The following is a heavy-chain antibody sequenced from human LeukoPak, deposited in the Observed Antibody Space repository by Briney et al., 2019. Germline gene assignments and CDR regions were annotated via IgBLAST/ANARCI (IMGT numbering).Heavy chain of an antibody. J-gene: IGHJ4*02. CDR3: VKDWPERDSGYGLGDD. D-gene: IGHD5-12*01. V-gene: IGHV3-23*01. Sequence: EAGGSLRLSCAASGFTFSNYAMSWGRQARGKGLEWSAAITGSDETRNYTDSVRGRFTFYRDNSKKTLLLQMRSLRAEDTAAYYCVKDWPERDSGYGLGDDWGQGTLVIVSS. CDR1: GFTFSNYA. CDR2: ITGSDETR.